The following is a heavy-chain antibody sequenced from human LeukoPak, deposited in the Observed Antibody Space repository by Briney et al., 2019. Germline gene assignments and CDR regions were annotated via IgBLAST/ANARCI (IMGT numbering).Heavy chain of an antibody. D-gene: IGHD3-10*01. CDR1: GLTVRGSH. Sequence: PGGSLRLSCGVSGLTVRGSHMSWVRQAQGKGLEWVSVIYSGETTYYADSVKGRFTISRDYSRNTVYLQMNSLRADDTAVYYCATGRGLGRFDYWGQGALVAVSS. V-gene: IGHV3-53*01. J-gene: IGHJ4*02. CDR2: IYSGETT. CDR3: ATGRGLGRFDY.